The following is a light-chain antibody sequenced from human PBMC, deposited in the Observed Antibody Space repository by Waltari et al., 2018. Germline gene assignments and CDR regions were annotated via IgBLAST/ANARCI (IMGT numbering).Light chain of an antibody. CDR3: CSYADTYTAV. V-gene: IGLV2-11*01. J-gene: IGLJ3*02. CDR2: DVT. Sequence: QSALTKPRSVSGSPGQSVTISCTGTSSDVGGYYYVSWYQQHPGKAPKLILYDVTQRPSGVPGRFSGSKSGNTASLTISGLQAEDEADYYCCSYADTYTAVFGGGTKVTVL. CDR1: SSDVGGYYY.